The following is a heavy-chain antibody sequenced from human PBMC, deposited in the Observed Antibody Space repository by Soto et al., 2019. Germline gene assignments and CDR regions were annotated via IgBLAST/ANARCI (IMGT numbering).Heavy chain of an antibody. V-gene: IGHV1-69*06. CDR1: GGTFSSYA. D-gene: IGHD2-15*01. CDR3: ARGVVVVAATQNNWFDP. J-gene: IGHJ5*02. CDR2: IIPIFGTA. Sequence: QVQLVQSGAEVKKPGSSVKVSCKASGGTFSSYAISWVRQAPGQGLEWMGGIIPIFGTANYAQKFQGRVTITADKSTSTAYMELSSLRSEDTAVYYCARGVVVVAATQNNWFDPWGQGTLVTVSS.